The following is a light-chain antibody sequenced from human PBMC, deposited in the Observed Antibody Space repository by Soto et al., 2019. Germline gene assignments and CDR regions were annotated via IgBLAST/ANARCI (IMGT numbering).Light chain of an antibody. CDR1: QAISTF. CDR2: DAS. J-gene: IGKJ2*01. Sequence: DIQMTQSPSSLSASVGDRVTITCQASQAISTFLNWYHHRPGKAPKLLIYDASNLQSGVPSRFSASGAGTDFTFTISSLQPEDVGTYYCQQYDTLSYNFGQGTKLEI. CDR3: QQYDTLSYN. V-gene: IGKV1-33*01.